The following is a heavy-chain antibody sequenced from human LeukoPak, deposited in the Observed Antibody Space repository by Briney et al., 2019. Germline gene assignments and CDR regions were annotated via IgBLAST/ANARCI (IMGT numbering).Heavy chain of an antibody. D-gene: IGHD2-8*01. V-gene: IGHV1-69*04. CDR2: IIPILGIA. J-gene: IGHJ6*02. Sequence: SVKVSCKASGGTFSSYAISWLRPARGQGLEGMGRIIPILGIANYAQKFQGRVTITADKSTSTAYMELSSLRSEDTAVYYCASKSGCTNGVCYQGYYYGMDVWGQGTTVTVSS. CDR1: GGTFSSYA. CDR3: ASKSGCTNGVCYQGYYYGMDV.